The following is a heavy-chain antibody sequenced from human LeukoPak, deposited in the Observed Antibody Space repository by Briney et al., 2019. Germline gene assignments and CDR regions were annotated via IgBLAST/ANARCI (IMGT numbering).Heavy chain of an antibody. D-gene: IGHD3-10*02. Sequence: PGGSLRLSCAASGFTFSSYGMHWVRQAPGKGLVWVAVIWYDGSNKYYADSVKGRFTISRDNSKNTLYLQMNSLRAEDTAVYYCARDVRGVSIDYWGQGTLVTVSS. J-gene: IGHJ4*02. CDR2: IWYDGSNK. V-gene: IGHV3-33*01. CDR3: ARDVRGVSIDY. CDR1: GFTFSSYG.